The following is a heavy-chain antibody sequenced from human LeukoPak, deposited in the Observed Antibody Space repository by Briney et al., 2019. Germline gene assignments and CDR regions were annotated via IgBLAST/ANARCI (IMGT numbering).Heavy chain of an antibody. CDR1: GGSISSYY. J-gene: IGHJ4*02. Sequence: SETLSLTCTVSGGSISSYYWSWIRQPPGKGLEWIGYIYYSGSTNYNPSLKSRVTISVDTSKNQFSLKLSSVTAADTAVYYCARESLVDSTGYDWGQGTLVTVSS. V-gene: IGHV4-59*12. D-gene: IGHD3-22*01. CDR2: IYYSGST. CDR3: ARESLVDSTGYD.